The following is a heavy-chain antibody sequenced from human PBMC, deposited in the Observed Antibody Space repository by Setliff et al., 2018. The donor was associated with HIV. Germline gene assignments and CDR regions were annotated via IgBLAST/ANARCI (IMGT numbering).Heavy chain of an antibody. J-gene: IGHJ3*02. CDR2: ISSGTRYI. CDR1: GFSFSSYS. V-gene: IGHV3-21*01. Sequence: GGSLRLSCAASGFSFSSYSMNWVRQAPGKGLEWVSSISSGTRYIHYADSVKGRFTISRDNIKNALYLQMNSLRAEDTAVYYCASGREQGLRHAFDIWGQGAMVTVSS. CDR3: ASGREQGLRHAFDI. D-gene: IGHD4-17*01.